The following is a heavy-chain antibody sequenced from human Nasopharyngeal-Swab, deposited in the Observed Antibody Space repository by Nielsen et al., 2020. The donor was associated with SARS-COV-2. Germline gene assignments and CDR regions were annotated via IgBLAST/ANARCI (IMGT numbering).Heavy chain of an antibody. CDR1: GFTFSSYW. D-gene: IGHD3-3*01. CDR3: ASSHHDFWSGYYLGVDY. V-gene: IGHV3-7*01. CDR2: IKQDGSEK. J-gene: IGHJ4*02. Sequence: GGSLRLSCAASGFTFSSYWMSWVRQAPGKGLEWVANIKQDGSEKYYVDSVKGRFTISRDNAKNSLYLQMNSLRAEDTAVYYCASSHHDFWSGYYLGVDYWGQGTLVTVSS.